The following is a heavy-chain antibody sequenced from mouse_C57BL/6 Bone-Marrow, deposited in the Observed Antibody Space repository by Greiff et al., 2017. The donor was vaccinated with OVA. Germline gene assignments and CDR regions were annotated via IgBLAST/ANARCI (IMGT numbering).Heavy chain of an antibody. J-gene: IGHJ2*01. D-gene: IGHD2-5*01. CDR2: IDPSDSET. Sequence: QVQLQQPGAELVRPGSSVKLSCKASGYTFTSYWMHWVKQRPIQGLEWIGNIDPSDSETHYNQKFKDKATLTVDKSSSTAYMQLSSLTSEDSAVYYCERDSNYPYYFDYWGQGTTLTVSS. CDR3: ERDSNYPYYFDY. CDR1: GYTFTSYW. V-gene: IGHV1-52*01.